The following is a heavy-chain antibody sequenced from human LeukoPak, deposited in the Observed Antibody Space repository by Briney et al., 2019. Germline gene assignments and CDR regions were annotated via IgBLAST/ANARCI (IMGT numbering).Heavy chain of an antibody. D-gene: IGHD2-2*01. Sequence: SVKVSCKASGGTFSSYAISWVRQAPGQGLEWMGGIIPIFGTANYAQKFQGRVTITADESTSTAYMELSSLRSEDTDVYYCARDSPESSPYCSSTSCYLGGAFDIWGQGTMVTVSS. V-gene: IGHV1-69*13. CDR1: GGTFSSYA. J-gene: IGHJ3*02. CDR3: ARDSPESSPYCSSTSCYLGGAFDI. CDR2: IIPIFGTA.